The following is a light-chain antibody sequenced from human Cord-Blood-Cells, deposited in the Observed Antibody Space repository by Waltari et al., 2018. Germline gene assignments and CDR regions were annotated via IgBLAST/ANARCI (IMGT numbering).Light chain of an antibody. CDR2: EVS. V-gene: IGLV2-8*01. Sequence: QSALTQPPSASGSPGQSVTISCTGTSSDVGGYNSVSWSQQHPGKAPKLMIYEVSKRPSGVPDRFSGSKSGNTASLTVSGLQAEDEADYYCSSYAGSNNLVVFGGGTKLTVL. J-gene: IGLJ2*01. CDR1: SSDVGGYNS. CDR3: SSYAGSNNLVV.